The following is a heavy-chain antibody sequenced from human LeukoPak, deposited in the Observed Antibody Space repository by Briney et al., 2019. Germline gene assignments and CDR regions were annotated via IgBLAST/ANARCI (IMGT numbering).Heavy chain of an antibody. V-gene: IGHV3-21*01. J-gene: IGHJ4*02. D-gene: IGHD1-26*01. CDR2: ISSSSSYI. CDR1: GFTFSSYS. CDR3: ARRRDSGSLQHFDY. Sequence: TGGSLRLSCAASGFTFSSYSMNWVRQAPGKGLEWVSSISSSSSYIYYADSVKGRFTISRDNAKNSLYLQMNSLRAEDTAVYYCARRRDSGSLQHFDYWGQGTLVTVSS.